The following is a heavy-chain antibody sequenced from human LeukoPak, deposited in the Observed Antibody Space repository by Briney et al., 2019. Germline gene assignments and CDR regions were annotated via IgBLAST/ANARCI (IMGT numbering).Heavy chain of an antibody. CDR1: GFTFSSYA. J-gene: IGHJ4*01. CDR2: ISGSGGST. D-gene: IGHD2-2*01. Sequence: GGSLRLSCAASGFTFSSYAMSWVRQAPGKGLEWVSAISGSGGSTYYADSVKGRFTISRDNSKNTLYLQMNSLRAEDTAVYYCAKGEFRWSSNSCYPWVDFCYLGQGTPVTVSS. CDR3: AKGEFRWSSNSCYPWVDFCY. V-gene: IGHV3-23*01.